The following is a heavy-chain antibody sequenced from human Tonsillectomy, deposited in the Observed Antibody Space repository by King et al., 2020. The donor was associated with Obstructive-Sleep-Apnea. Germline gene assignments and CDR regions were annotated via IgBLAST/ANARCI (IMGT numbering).Heavy chain of an antibody. J-gene: IGHJ4*02. V-gene: IGHV3-23*04. Sequence: VQLVESGGGLVQPGGSLRLSCAASGFTFSSYAMSWVRQAPGKGLEWVSAISGSGGSTYYADSVKGRFTISRDNSKNTLYLQMNSLGAEDTAVYYCAKDLYPVVAATGYSYGSSIWGQGTLVTVSS. D-gene: IGHD5-18*01. CDR1: GFTFSSYA. CDR2: ISGSGGST. CDR3: AKDLYPVVAATGYSYGSSI.